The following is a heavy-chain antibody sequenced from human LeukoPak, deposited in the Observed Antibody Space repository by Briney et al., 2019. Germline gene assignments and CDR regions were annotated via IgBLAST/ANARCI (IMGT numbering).Heavy chain of an antibody. V-gene: IGHV1-69*04. CDR1: GGTFSSYA. CDR3: ARGILVGATPYYFDY. Sequence: SAKVSCKASGGTFSSYAISWVRQAPGQGLEWMGRIIPILGIANYAQKFQGRVTITADKSTSTAYMELSSLRSEDTAVYYCARGILVGATPYYFDYWGQGTLVTVSS. CDR2: IIPILGIA. D-gene: IGHD1-26*01. J-gene: IGHJ4*02.